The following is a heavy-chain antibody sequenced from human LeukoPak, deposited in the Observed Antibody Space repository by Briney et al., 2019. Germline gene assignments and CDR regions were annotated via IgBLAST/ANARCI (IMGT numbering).Heavy chain of an antibody. J-gene: IGHJ4*02. CDR3: ARDHVVPAAIL. V-gene: IGHV4-59*12. D-gene: IGHD2-2*01. CDR2: IYYSGST. CDR1: GGSISSYY. Sequence: SETLSLTCTVSGGSISSYYWSWIRQPPGKGLEWIGYIYYSGSTNYNPSLKSRVTISVDTSKNQFSLKLSSVTAADTAVYYCARDHVVPAAILWGQGTLVTVSS.